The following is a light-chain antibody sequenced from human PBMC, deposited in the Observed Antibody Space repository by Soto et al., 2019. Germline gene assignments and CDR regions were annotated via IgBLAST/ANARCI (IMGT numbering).Light chain of an antibody. CDR2: GAS. CDR1: QSVSSSY. Sequence: EIVMTQSPATLSLSPGESATLSCRASQSVSSSYLSWYQQKPGQAPRLLIYGASIRATGIPARFSGSGSGTAFTLTLSSLQPEDFAVYYCQQDYNLPWTFGQGTKVEIK. CDR3: QQDYNLPWT. V-gene: IGKV3D-7*01. J-gene: IGKJ1*01.